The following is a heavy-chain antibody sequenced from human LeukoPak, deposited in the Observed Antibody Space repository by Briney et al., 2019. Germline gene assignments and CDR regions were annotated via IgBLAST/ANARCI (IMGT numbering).Heavy chain of an antibody. D-gene: IGHD1-26*01. V-gene: IGHV3-7*01. Sequence: PGGSLRLSCAASGFTFSSYWMSWVRQAPGKGLEWVANIKQDGSEKYYVDSVKGRFTISRDNAKNSLYLQMNSLRAEDTAVYYCASNPQWELLRPYFDYWGQGTLVTVSS. CDR2: IKQDGSEK. CDR3: ASNPQWELLRPYFDY. CDR1: GFTFSSYW. J-gene: IGHJ4*02.